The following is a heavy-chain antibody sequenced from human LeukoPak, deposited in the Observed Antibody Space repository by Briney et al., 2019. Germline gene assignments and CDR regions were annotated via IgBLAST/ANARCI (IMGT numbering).Heavy chain of an antibody. CDR3: ARGKGYQLLPDWFDP. CDR2: IKQDGSEK. V-gene: IGHV3-7*01. J-gene: IGHJ5*02. Sequence: PGGSLRLSCAASGFTFSSYWMSWVRQAPGKGLEWVANIKQDGSEKYYVDSVKGRFTISRDNAKNSLYLQMNSLRAEDTAVYYCARGKGYQLLPDWFDPWGQGTLVTVSS. D-gene: IGHD2-2*01. CDR1: GFTFSSYW.